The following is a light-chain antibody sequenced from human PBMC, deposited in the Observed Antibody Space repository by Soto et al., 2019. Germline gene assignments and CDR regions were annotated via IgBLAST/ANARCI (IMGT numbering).Light chain of an antibody. CDR1: QGISSY. J-gene: IGKJ1*01. CDR3: QQYYSYPRT. V-gene: IGKV1-8*01. Sequence: AIRMTQSPSPLSASTGDRVTITCRASQGISSYLAWYQQKPGKAPKLLIYAASTLQSGVPSRFSGSRSETDFTLTISCLQSEDFATYYCQQYYSYPRTFGLGTKVEIK. CDR2: AAS.